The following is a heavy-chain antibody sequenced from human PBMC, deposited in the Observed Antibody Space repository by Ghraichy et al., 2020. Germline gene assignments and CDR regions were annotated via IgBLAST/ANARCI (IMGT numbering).Heavy chain of an antibody. Sequence: SETLSLTCSVSGVSISGFYWSWIRQSPGKGLEWIGYISYSGFTNYSPSLKSRLTISLDTSNRPFSLRLASVTAADTAVYYCARHRFEGDFSDNRGYYHDYWGQGALVTVSS. J-gene: IGHJ4*02. D-gene: IGHD3-22*01. CDR1: GVSISGFY. V-gene: IGHV4-59*01. CDR3: ARHRFEGDFSDNRGYYHDY. CDR2: ISYSGFT.